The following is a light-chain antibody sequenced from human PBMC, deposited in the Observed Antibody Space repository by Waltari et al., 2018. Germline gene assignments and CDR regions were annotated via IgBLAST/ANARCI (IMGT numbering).Light chain of an antibody. V-gene: IGLV2-23*03. CDR2: EGS. Sequence: QSALTQPASVSGPPDQSITISCTGTSRDVGSYNLVSWYQQHPGKAPKLMIYEGSKRPSGISSRFSGSKSGNTASLTISGLQAEDEADYYCSSYAGSTTFVIFGGGTKLTVL. CDR1: SRDVGSYNL. J-gene: IGLJ2*01. CDR3: SSYAGSTTFVI.